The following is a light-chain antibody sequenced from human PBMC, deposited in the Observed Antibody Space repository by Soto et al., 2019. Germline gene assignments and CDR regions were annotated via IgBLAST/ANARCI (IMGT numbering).Light chain of an antibody. Sequence: QSVLTQPRSVSGSPGQSGTISCTGTSSDVGGYNYVSWYHQHPGKAPKLMIYDVSKRPPGVPDRFSGSKSGNTASLTISGLQAEDEADYYCCSYAGSYTWVFGTGTKVTVL. J-gene: IGLJ1*01. CDR1: SSDVGGYNY. V-gene: IGLV2-11*01. CDR2: DVS. CDR3: CSYAGSYTWV.